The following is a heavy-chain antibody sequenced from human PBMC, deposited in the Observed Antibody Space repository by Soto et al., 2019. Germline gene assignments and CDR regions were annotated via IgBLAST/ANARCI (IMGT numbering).Heavy chain of an antibody. J-gene: IGHJ6*02. Sequence: GGSLRLSCAASGWTFGTYSMNWVRQAPGKGLEWIAYINSDSDNIMYADSVKGRFTISRDNARNSLFLQMNSLTDEDTAVYYCARLYYDYVWGQGTTVTVSS. CDR2: INSDSDNI. D-gene: IGHD3-3*01. V-gene: IGHV3-48*02. CDR1: GWTFGTYS. CDR3: ARLYYDYV.